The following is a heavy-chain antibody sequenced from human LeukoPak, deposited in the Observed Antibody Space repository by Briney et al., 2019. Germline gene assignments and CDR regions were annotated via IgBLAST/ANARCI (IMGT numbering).Heavy chain of an antibody. CDR2: ISDGGGSI. V-gene: IGHV3-23*01. D-gene: IGHD6-13*01. CDR1: GFTFSGFA. CDR3: AKDSPAAGPFDY. J-gene: IGHJ4*02. Sequence: GGSLRLSCAASGFTFSGFAMSWVRQAPGTGLEWVSAISDGGGSINYADSVKGRFTISRDNSKNTLYLQMNSLRAEDTAVYYCAKDSPAAGPFDYWGQGTLVTVSS.